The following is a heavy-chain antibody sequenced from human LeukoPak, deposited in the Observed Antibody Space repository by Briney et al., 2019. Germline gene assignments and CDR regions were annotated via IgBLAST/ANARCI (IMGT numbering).Heavy chain of an antibody. D-gene: IGHD4-23*01. CDR2: INHSGST. J-gene: IGHJ3*02. Sequence: PSETLSLTCAVYGGSFSGYYWSWLRQPPGKGLEWIGEINHSGSTNYNPSLKSRVTISVDTSENQFSLKLSSVTAADTAVYYCASQVVTLGPDAFDIWGQGTMVTVSS. V-gene: IGHV4-34*01. CDR1: GGSFSGYY. CDR3: ASQVVTLGPDAFDI.